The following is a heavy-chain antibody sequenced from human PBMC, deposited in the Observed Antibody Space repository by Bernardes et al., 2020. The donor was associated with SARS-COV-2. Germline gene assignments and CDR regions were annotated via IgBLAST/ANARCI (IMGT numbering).Heavy chain of an antibody. CDR1: RFTVSTNY. D-gene: IGHD5-12*01. CDR2: LFRDNV. CDR3: ARRGYSNTSPFDY. J-gene: IGHJ4*02. V-gene: IGHV3-53*01. Sequence: GSLRLSCGISRFTVSTNYMSWVRQAPGKGLEWVSGLFRDNVFYADSVKGRFTISRDNSENTLYLHMNSLRVDVTAVYYCARRGYSNTSPFDYWGQGTLVAVSS.